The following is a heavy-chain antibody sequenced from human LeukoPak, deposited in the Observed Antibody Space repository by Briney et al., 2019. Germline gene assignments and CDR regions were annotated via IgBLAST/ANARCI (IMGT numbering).Heavy chain of an antibody. V-gene: IGHV3-30*02. J-gene: IGHJ4*02. D-gene: IGHD3-10*01. Sequence: GGSLRLSCAASGFTFNNYGMHWVRQAPGKGLEWVAFIRYNGNNQYYADSVKGRFTISRDNSKNTLYLQMNSLRGDDTAVYYCAKGTVRSYYGSGSYYDYWGQGTLVTVSS. CDR3: AKGTVRSYYGSGSYYDY. CDR1: GFTFNNYG. CDR2: IRYNGNNQ.